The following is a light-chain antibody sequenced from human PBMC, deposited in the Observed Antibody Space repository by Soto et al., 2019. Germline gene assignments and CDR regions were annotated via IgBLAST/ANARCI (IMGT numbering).Light chain of an antibody. J-gene: IGLJ1*01. CDR1: SSNIGAGYD. CDR2: GNS. Sequence: QSVLTQPPSVSGAPGQRVTISCTGSSSNIGAGYDVHWYQQLPGTAPKLLIYGNSNRPSGVPDRFSGSKSGTSASLAITGLQAEDEADYYCQSYDSSLSRFPSYVFGTGTKLTVL. V-gene: IGLV1-40*01. CDR3: QSYDSSLSRFPSYV.